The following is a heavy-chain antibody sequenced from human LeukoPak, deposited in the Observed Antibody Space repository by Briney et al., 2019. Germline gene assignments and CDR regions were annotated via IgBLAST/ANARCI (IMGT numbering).Heavy chain of an antibody. CDR3: AREDCSGGNCYQNFDN. CDR1: GYTLTDHY. CDR2: INPNSGGT. D-gene: IGHD2-15*01. Sequence: GASVKVSCKASGYTLTDHYMHWVRQAPGQGLEWMGWINPNSGGTSYAQKFQGRVTMTRDTSISTAYMELSRPTSDDTAVYYCAREDCSGGNCYQNFDNWGQGTLVTVSS. V-gene: IGHV1-2*02. J-gene: IGHJ4*02.